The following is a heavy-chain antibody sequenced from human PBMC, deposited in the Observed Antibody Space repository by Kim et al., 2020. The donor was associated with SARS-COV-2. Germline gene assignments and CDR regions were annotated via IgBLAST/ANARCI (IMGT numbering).Heavy chain of an antibody. CDR2: ISSSSSTI. Sequence: GGSLRLSCAASGFTFSSYSMNWVRQAPGKGLEWVSYISSSSSTIYYADSVKGRFTISRDNAKNSLYLQMNSLRAEDTAVYYCARDVIGWHYGMDVWGQGTTVTVSS. J-gene: IGHJ6*02. CDR1: GFTFSSYS. CDR3: ARDVIGWHYGMDV. D-gene: IGHD2-15*01. V-gene: IGHV3-48*04.